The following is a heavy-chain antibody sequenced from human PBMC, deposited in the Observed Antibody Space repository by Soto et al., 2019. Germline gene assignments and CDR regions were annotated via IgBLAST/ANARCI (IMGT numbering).Heavy chain of an antibody. CDR3: AAKGQQHLGYYNGMDV. CDR1: GFTFTSSA. D-gene: IGHD6-13*01. CDR2: IVVGSGNT. J-gene: IGHJ6*02. Sequence: SVKVSCKASGFTFTSSAVQWVRQARGQRLEWIGWIVVGSGNTIYAQRFQERVTITRDLSTSTAYMELSSLRSEDTAVYYCAAKGQQHLGYYNGMDVWGQGTTVTVSS. V-gene: IGHV1-58*01.